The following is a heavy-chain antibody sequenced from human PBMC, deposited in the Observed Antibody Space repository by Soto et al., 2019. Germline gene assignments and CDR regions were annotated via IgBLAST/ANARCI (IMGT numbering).Heavy chain of an antibody. V-gene: IGHV4-30-4*01. CDR2: IHYSGRT. CDR1: GGSISSGDYY. Sequence: QVQLQESGPGLVNPSQTLSLTCIVSGGSISSGDYYWSWIRQPPGRGLEWIGYIHYSGRTNFNPSLESRVTISVDTSKNQFSLSLRSVTAADTATYYCARTGGGHGGYGGQGTLVTVSS. CDR3: ARTGGGHGGY. J-gene: IGHJ4*02. D-gene: IGHD2-15*01.